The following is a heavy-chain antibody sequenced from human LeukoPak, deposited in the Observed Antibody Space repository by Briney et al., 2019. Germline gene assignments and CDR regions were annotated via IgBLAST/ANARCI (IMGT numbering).Heavy chain of an antibody. Sequence: ASVKVSCKASGDTVTGYYMHWVRQAPGQGLEWMGWINPNSGGTNYAQKFQGRVTMTRDTSISTAYMELSRLRSDDTAVYYCARVGRAFTARSSFFDYWGQGTLVTVSS. J-gene: IGHJ4*02. CDR1: GDTVTGYY. D-gene: IGHD6-6*01. CDR2: INPNSGGT. V-gene: IGHV1-2*02. CDR3: ARVGRAFTARSSFFDY.